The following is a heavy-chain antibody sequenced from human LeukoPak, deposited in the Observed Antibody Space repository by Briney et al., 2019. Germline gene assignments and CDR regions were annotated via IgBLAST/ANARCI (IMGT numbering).Heavy chain of an antibody. CDR1: GFTFSSYA. CDR2: ISGSGGST. V-gene: IGHV3-23*01. CDR3: AKDGYYYGSGSPY. D-gene: IGHD3-10*01. Sequence: GGSLRLSCAASGFTFSSYAMSWVRQAPEKGLGWVSAISGSGGSTYYADSVKGRFTISRDNSKNTLYLQMNSLRAEDTAVYYCAKDGYYYGSGSPYWGQGTLVTVSS. J-gene: IGHJ4*02.